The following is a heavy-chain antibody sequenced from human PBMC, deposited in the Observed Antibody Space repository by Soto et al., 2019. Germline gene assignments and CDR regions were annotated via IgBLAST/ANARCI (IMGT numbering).Heavy chain of an antibody. Sequence: EVQLLESGGGLVQPGGSLRLSCAASGFTFSTYAMSWVRQAPGKGLEWVSAISGTGGSTYYADSVKSRFTISRDNSKNTLYLQMNSVRAEDTAVYYCAKNWDTTSSSSSHWGHGPLVTVSS. D-gene: IGHD6-6*01. CDR1: GFTFSTYA. CDR2: ISGTGGST. CDR3: AKNWDTTSSSSSH. V-gene: IGHV3-23*01. J-gene: IGHJ4*01.